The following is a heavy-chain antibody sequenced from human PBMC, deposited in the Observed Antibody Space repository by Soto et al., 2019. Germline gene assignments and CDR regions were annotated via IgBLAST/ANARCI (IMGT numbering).Heavy chain of an antibody. CDR1: GYTFTTYG. D-gene: IGHD3-9*01. CDR2: ISGYNGNT. CDR3: ARDAVGGFVWPIYHCGMDV. J-gene: IGHJ6*02. Sequence: ASVKVSCKASGYTFTTYGISWVRQAPGQGLEWMGWISGYNGNTNYAQKFQGRVTMSTDTSTSTAYMELRSLRSDDTAVYYCARDAVGGFVWPIYHCGMDVWCQGTTVSVFS. V-gene: IGHV1-18*01.